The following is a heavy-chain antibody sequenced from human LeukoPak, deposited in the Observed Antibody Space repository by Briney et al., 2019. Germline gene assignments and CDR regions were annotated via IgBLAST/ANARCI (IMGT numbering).Heavy chain of an antibody. Sequence: ASVKVSCKASGYTFTSYGISWVRQAPGQGLEWMGWISAYNGNTNYAQKLQGRVTMTTDTSTSTAYMELRSLRSDDTAVYYCARSEDIVVVPAAIQYYYYYYGTDVWGQGTTVAVSS. D-gene: IGHD2-2*01. V-gene: IGHV1-18*01. CDR2: ISAYNGNT. J-gene: IGHJ6*02. CDR1: GYTFTSYG. CDR3: ARSEDIVVVPAAIQYYYYYYGTDV.